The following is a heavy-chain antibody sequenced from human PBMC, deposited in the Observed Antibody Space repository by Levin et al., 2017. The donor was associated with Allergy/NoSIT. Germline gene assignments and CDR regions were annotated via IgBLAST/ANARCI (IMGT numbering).Heavy chain of an antibody. CDR1: GFSLSNSG. Sequence: GGSLRLSCAASGFSLSNSGMSWVRQAPGKGLEWVSSIGSSGVSTYSADSGIGGSGSSTYYADSVKGRFTISRDNSKATVYLQMNSLRAEDTAVYYCAKERGIVIIGGVFIIDAFEYWGQGTLVTASS. CDR3: AKERGIVIIGGVFIIDAFEY. CDR2: IGGSGSST. V-gene: IGHV3-23*01. J-gene: IGHJ4*02. D-gene: IGHD3-16*01.